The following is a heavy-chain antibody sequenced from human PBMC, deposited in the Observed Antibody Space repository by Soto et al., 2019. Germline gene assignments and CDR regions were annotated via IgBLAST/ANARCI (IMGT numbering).Heavy chain of an antibody. D-gene: IGHD3-22*01. CDR1: GGTFSTYA. Sequence: QVQLVQSGAEVKKPGSSVTVSCKASGGTFSTYAIDCVRQAPGQGLEWMGGISPLFGTAKYAQNFQRRITTTEDESTNTAYMELRSVRSQDTAVYYCGRGGNYDSSGYYYFYWGQGTLVTVSS. V-gene: IGHV1-69*01. CDR2: ISPLFGTA. CDR3: GRGGNYDSSGYYYFY. J-gene: IGHJ4*02.